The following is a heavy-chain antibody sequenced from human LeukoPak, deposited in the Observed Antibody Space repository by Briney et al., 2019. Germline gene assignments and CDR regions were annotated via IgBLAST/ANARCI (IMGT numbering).Heavy chain of an antibody. V-gene: IGHV1-18*01. D-gene: IGHD3-10*01. J-gene: IGHJ4*02. Sequence: ASVKDSCKTSGYTFSDYGLTWVRQAPGQGLEWLGWVTGFNGKTNYARRVEDRLILTTDTSTSTGTLDLRGLRADDTAVYYCARVGNSGEFDFWGQGTLVTVSS. CDR3: ARVGNSGEFDF. CDR1: GYTFSDYG. CDR2: VTGFNGKT.